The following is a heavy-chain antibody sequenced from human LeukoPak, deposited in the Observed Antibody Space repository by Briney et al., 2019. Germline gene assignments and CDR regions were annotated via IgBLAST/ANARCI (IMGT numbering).Heavy chain of an antibody. CDR1: GFTFSSYS. CDR3: AREPMVGLDY. V-gene: IGHV3-21*01. Sequence: GGSLRLFCAASGFTFSSYSMNWVRQAPGKGPEWVSSISSSSSYIYYADSVKGRFTISRDNAKNSLYLQMNSLRAEDTAVYYCAREPMVGLDYWGQGTLVTVSS. CDR2: ISSSSSYI. J-gene: IGHJ4*02. D-gene: IGHD3-10*01.